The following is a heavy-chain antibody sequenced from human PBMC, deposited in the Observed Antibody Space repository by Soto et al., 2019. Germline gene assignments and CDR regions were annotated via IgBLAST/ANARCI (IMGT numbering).Heavy chain of an antibody. V-gene: IGHV3-30*18. CDR2: ISYDGSNK. CDR3: AKDFFLMLVVDSDVLYGSGSWYFDY. D-gene: IGHD3-10*01. J-gene: IGHJ4*02. CDR1: GFTFSSYG. Sequence: QVQLVESGGGVVQPGRSLRLSCAASGFTFSSYGMHWVRQAPGKGLEWVAVISYDGSNKYYADSVKGRFTISRDNSKNTLYLQMNSLRAEDTAVYYCAKDFFLMLVVDSDVLYGSGSWYFDYWGQGTLVTVSS.